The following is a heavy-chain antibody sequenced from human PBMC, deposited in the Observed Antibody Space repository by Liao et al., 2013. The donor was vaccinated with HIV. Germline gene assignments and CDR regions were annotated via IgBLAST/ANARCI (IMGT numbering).Heavy chain of an antibody. CDR3: ARDSDRAMAYGAFDI. Sequence: QVQLQESGPGLVKPSETLSLTCTVSGVSISSYYWSWIRQPPGKGLQWIGYIYYTGTTNYNPSLKSRVTFSVDTSKNQFSLTLSSVTAADTAVYYCARDSDRAMAYGAFDIWGQGTTVTVFS. CDR1: GVSISSYY. CDR2: IYYTGTT. J-gene: IGHJ3*02. V-gene: IGHV4-59*01. D-gene: IGHD5-18*01.